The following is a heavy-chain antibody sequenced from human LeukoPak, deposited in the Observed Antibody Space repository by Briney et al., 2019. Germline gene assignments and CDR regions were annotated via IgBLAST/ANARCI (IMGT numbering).Heavy chain of an antibody. D-gene: IGHD4-17*01. CDR3: ARDRQATTAYDAFDI. CDR2: IYYSGST. V-gene: IGHV4-59*01. Sequence: SETLSLTCTVSGDSISGYYWSWIRQPPGKGLEWIGYIYYSGSTKYNPSLKSRVTISVDTSKNQFSLKLSSVTAADTAVYYCARDRQATTAYDAFDIWGRGTMVTVSS. CDR1: GDSISGYY. J-gene: IGHJ3*02.